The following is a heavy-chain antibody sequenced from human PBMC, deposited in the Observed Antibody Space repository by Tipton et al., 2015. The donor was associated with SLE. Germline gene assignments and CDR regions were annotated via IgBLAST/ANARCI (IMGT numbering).Heavy chain of an antibody. D-gene: IGHD4-17*01. Sequence: SLRLSCAASGFVFSTSGMHWVRQAPGKGLEWVGFLRSDGNFNYSADSVKGRFTFSRDNSKNTLYLQMNSLRPDDTAVYYCAKAAYATAHGGAYFDYWGQGTLVTVSS. V-gene: IGHV3-30*02. J-gene: IGHJ4*02. CDR1: GFVFSTSG. CDR3: AKAAYATAHGGAYFDY. CDR2: LRSDGNFN.